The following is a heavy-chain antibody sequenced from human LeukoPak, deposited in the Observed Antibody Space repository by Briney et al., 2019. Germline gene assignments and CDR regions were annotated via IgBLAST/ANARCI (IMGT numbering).Heavy chain of an antibody. CDR3: ARDSGRRGKPGSFDI. J-gene: IGHJ3*02. D-gene: IGHD2-15*01. V-gene: IGHV3-66*01. CDR1: GFTLSSNY. CDR2: IFSGGST. Sequence: GGSLRLSCAASGFTLSSNYMTRVRQASGKGLEWGSVIFSGGSTYYADSVKGRFTISRDNSKNTLYLQMSSLRAEDTAVYYCARDSGRRGKPGSFDIWGQGTMVTVSS.